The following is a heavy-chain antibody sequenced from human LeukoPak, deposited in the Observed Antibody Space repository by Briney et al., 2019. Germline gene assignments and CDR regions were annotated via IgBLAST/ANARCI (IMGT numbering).Heavy chain of an antibody. J-gene: IGHJ4*02. Sequence: GASVKVSCKAPGYTFTSYGISWVRQAPGQGLEWMGWISAYNGNTNYAQKLQGRVTMTTDTSTSTAYMELRSLRSDDTAVYYCARWVYSVGGYYETDYWGRGTLVTVSS. D-gene: IGHD3-16*01. V-gene: IGHV1-18*04. CDR3: ARWVYSVGGYYETDY. CDR1: GYTFTSYG. CDR2: ISAYNGNT.